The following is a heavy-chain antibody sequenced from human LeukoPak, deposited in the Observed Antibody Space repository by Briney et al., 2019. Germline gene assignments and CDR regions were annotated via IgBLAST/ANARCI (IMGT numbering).Heavy chain of an antibody. D-gene: IGHD2-2*02. CDR1: GFTFSNAW. J-gene: IGHJ6*02. Sequence: GGSLRLSCAASGFTFSNAWMSWVRQAPGKGLEWVGRIKSKSDGGTTDYAAPVKGRFTISRDDSKNTLYLQMNSLKTEDTAVYYCARTTVGIDCSSTSCYTGIGMGFLFYYGMDVWGQGTTVTVSS. CDR2: IKSKSDGGTT. CDR3: ARTTVGIDCSSTSCYTGIGMGFLFYYGMDV. V-gene: IGHV3-15*01.